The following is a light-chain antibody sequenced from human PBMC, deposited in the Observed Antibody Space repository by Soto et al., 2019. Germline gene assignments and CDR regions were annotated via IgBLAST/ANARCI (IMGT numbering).Light chain of an antibody. CDR2: GAS. J-gene: IGKJ5*01. Sequence: EFVLTQSPGTLSLSPGERATLSCRASQRFRGLLAVYQQKPGQAPRLLIYGASTRASDTPARFSGRGSVTEFAPTISSLQSEDFAVYYCQPYNNWPITFGQGTRLEI. V-gene: IGKV3D-15*01. CDR1: QRFRGL. CDR3: QPYNNWPIT.